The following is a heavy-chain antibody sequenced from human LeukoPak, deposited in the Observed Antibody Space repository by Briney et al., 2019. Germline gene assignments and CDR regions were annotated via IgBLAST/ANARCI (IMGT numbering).Heavy chain of an antibody. D-gene: IGHD1-26*01. CDR2: ISSSGSTI. J-gene: IGHJ4*02. CDR3: ARGDSGSYYFDY. Sequence: GSLRLSCAASGFTFSTYVMNWVRQAPGKGLEWVSYISSSGSTIYYADSVKGRFTISRDNAKNSLYLQMNSLRAEDTAVYYCARGDSGSYYFDYWGQGTLVTVSS. V-gene: IGHV3-48*03. CDR1: GFTFSTYV.